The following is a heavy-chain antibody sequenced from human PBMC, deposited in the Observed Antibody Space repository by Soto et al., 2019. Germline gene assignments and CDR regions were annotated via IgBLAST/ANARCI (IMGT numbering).Heavy chain of an antibody. Sequence: PSETLSLTCTVSGGSISSGGYYWSWIRQHPGKGLEWIGYIYYSGSTYYNPSLKSRVTISVDTSKNQFSLKLSSVTAADTAVYYCARVSGSYYYGMDVWGQGTTVTVPS. CDR1: GGSISSGGYY. CDR3: ARVSGSYYYGMDV. D-gene: IGHD2-15*01. CDR2: IYYSGST. V-gene: IGHV4-31*03. J-gene: IGHJ6*02.